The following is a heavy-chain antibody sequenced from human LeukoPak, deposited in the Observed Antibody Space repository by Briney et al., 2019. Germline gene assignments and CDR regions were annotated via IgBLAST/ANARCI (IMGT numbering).Heavy chain of an antibody. J-gene: IGHJ4*02. CDR2: ISWNSGSI. CDR1: GFTFDDYA. V-gene: IGHV3-9*01. Sequence: GGSLRLSCAASGFTFDDYAVHWVRQAPGKGLEWVSGISWNSGSIGYADSVKGRFTISRDNAKNSLYLQMNSLRAEDTALYYCAKDIGWELLGSFDYWGQGTLVTVSS. D-gene: IGHD1-26*01. CDR3: AKDIGWELLGSFDY.